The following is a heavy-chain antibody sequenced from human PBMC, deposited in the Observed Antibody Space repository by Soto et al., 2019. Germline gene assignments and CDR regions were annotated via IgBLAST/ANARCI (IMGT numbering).Heavy chain of an antibody. Sequence: QVQLVQSGAEVRKPGSSVKVSCKISGGTFTNYVISWLRQAPGQGLEWMGGLIPIFGAANLAQKFQGRVSITPGETTSTVNLELSSLTSEDTALYYCARGRSSPNFDPWGQGTLVTVSS. V-gene: IGHV1-69*01. CDR3: ARGRSSPNFDP. J-gene: IGHJ5*02. CDR2: LIPIFGAA. D-gene: IGHD6-6*01. CDR1: GGTFTNYV.